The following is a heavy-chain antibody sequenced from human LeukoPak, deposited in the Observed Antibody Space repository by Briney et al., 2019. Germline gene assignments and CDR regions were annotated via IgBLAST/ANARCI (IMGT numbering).Heavy chain of an antibody. D-gene: IGHD6-13*01. CDR1: GGSFSGYY. Sequence: KASETLSLTCAVYGGSFSGYYWSWIRQPPGKGLEWIGEINHSGSTNYNSSLKSRVTISVDTSKNQFSLKLSSVTAADTAVYYCATKRGSSWYGYYYYGMDVWGQGTTVTVSS. J-gene: IGHJ6*02. CDR3: ATKRGSSWYGYYYYGMDV. CDR2: INHSGST. V-gene: IGHV4-34*01.